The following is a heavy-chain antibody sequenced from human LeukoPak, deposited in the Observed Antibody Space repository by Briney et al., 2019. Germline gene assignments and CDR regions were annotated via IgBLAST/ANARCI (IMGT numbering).Heavy chain of an antibody. CDR1: GYTFTGYY. CDR3: ARDNGSGWPHYYYYYMDV. V-gene: IGHV1-2*02. D-gene: IGHD6-19*01. Sequence: ASVKVSCKASGYTFTGYYMHWVRQAPGQGLEWMGWINPNSGGTNYAQKFQGRVTMTRDTSISTAYMELSRLRSDDTAVYYCARDNGSGWPHYYYYYMDVWGKGTTVTVSS. CDR2: INPNSGGT. J-gene: IGHJ6*03.